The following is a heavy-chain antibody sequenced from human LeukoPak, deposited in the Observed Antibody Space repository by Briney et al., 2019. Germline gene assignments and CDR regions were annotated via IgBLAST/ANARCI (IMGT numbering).Heavy chain of an antibody. CDR2: IYYSGST. CDR1: GGSISSYY. J-gene: IGHJ4*02. V-gene: IGHV4-59*01. Sequence: SETLSLTCTVPGGSISSYYWSWIRQPPGKGLEWIGYIYYSGSTNYNPSLKSRVTISVDTSKNQFSLKLSSVTAADTAVYYCARGGAGDGLDYWGQGTLVTVSS. CDR3: ARGGAGDGLDY. D-gene: IGHD5-24*01.